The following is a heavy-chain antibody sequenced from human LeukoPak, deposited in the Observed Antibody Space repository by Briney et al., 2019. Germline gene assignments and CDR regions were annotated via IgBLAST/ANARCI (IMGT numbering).Heavy chain of an antibody. CDR1: GFTVSSNY. J-gene: IGHJ3*02. D-gene: IGHD3-22*01. CDR3: AKDMRWLRHPNAFDI. CDR2: ISGSGGST. V-gene: IGHV3-23*01. Sequence: GGSLRLSCAASGFTVSSNYMTWVRQSPGKGLEWVSAISGSGGSTYYADSVKGRFTISRDNSKNTLYLQMNSLRAEDTAVYYCAKDMRWLRHPNAFDIWGQGTMVTVSS.